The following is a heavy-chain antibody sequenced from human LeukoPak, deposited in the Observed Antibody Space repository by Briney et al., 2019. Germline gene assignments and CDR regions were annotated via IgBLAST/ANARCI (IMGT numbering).Heavy chain of an antibody. Sequence: PGESLKISCKGFGYAFSSHWIGWVRQKPGEGLEWMGITYPDDSDTRHSPSFQGHVTISADKSISTAYMQWSSLMASDNAIYYCARHSNWNHIDYWGQGTLVTVSS. CDR1: GYAFSSHW. CDR3: ARHSNWNHIDY. CDR2: TYPDDSDT. D-gene: IGHD1-1*01. J-gene: IGHJ4*02. V-gene: IGHV5-51*01.